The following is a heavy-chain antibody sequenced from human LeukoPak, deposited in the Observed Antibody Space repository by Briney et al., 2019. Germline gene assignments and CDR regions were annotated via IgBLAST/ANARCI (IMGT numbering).Heavy chain of an antibody. Sequence: GGSLRLSCAASGFTFRSFWMSWVRQAPGKGLEWVGRIKSKTDGGTTDYAAPVKGRFTISRGDSKNTLYLQMNSLKTEDTAVYYCTTDKIEYSSGWYRLVYWGQGTLVTVSS. D-gene: IGHD6-19*01. CDR2: IKSKTDGGTT. V-gene: IGHV3-15*01. CDR1: GFTFRSFW. CDR3: TTDKIEYSSGWYRLVY. J-gene: IGHJ4*02.